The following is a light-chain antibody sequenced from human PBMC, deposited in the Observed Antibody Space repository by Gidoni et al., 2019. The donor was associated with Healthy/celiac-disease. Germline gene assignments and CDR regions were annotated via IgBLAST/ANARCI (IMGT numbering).Light chain of an antibody. CDR1: SSNIGAGYD. V-gene: IGLV1-40*01. CDR3: QSYDSSLYVV. J-gene: IGLJ2*01. Sequence: QSVLTQPPSVSGAPGQRVTISCTGSSSNIGAGYDVHWYQQLPGTAPKLLIYGNSNRPSGVPDRFSGSKSGTSASLASTGLQAEDEADYYCQSYDSSLYVVFGGGTKLTVL. CDR2: GNS.